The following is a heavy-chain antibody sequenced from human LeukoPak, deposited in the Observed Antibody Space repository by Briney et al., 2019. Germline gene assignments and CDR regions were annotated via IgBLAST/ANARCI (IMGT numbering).Heavy chain of an antibody. Sequence: GGSLRLSCAASGFTFDDYGMSWVRQAPGKGREWVSGINWNGGSTGYADSVKGRFTISRDNAKNSLYLQMNSLRAEDTALYYCARDGRDYSNYYAFDIWGQGTMVTVSS. CDR3: ARDGRDYSNYYAFDI. CDR1: GFTFDDYG. CDR2: INWNGGST. J-gene: IGHJ3*02. V-gene: IGHV3-20*04. D-gene: IGHD4-11*01.